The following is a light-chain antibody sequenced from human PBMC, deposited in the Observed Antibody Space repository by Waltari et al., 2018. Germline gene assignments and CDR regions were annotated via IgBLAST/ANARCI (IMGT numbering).Light chain of an antibody. J-gene: IGKJ2*01. Sequence: DILVTQSPDSLAVSLGEKATIPCKCSQSLLYSATNKNYLAWFQKKPGQPPKLLIYWSSTRESGVPDRFSGSGSGTEFSLTISGLQAEDVAVYYCQQYYRNPYTFGQGTNLEI. V-gene: IGKV4-1*01. CDR2: WSS. CDR3: QQYYRNPYT. CDR1: QSLLYSATNKNY.